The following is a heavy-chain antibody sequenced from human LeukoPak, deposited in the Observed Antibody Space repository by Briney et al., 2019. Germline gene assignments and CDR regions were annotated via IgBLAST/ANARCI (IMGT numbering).Heavy chain of an antibody. D-gene: IGHD3-22*01. J-gene: IGHJ4*02. V-gene: IGHV3-21*01. CDR1: GFTFSSYS. Sequence: PGGSLRLSCAASGFTFSSYSMNWVRQAPGKGLEWVSSISSSSYIYYADSVKGRFTISRDNAKNSLYLQMNSLRAEDTAVYYCARDLGDYYDSSGYNGYWGQGTLVTVSS. CDR3: ARDLGDYYDSSGYNGY. CDR2: ISSSSYI.